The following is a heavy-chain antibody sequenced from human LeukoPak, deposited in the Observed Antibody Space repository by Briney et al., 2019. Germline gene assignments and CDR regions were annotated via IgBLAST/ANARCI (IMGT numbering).Heavy chain of an antibody. J-gene: IGHJ4*02. D-gene: IGHD3-16*01. V-gene: IGHV5-51*01. CDR2: IYPGDSDT. Sequence: GESLKISCKGSGYSFTSYWIGWVRQMPGKGLEWMGIIYPGDSDTRYSPSFQGQVTISADKSISTAYLQWSSLKASDTAMYYCARGRGDEVSIYYFDYWGQGTLVTVSS. CDR3: ARGRGDEVSIYYFDY. CDR1: GYSFTSYW.